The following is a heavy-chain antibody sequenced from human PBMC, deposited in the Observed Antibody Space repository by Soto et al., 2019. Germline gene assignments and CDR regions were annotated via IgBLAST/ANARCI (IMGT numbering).Heavy chain of an antibody. D-gene: IGHD3-10*01. J-gene: IGHJ6*02. CDR2: ISAYNGNT. V-gene: IGHV1-18*01. CDR3: ARASGTGYYGSGSYYNTYYYGMDG. Sequence: ASVKVSCKASGYTFTSYGISWVRQAPGQGLEWMGWISAYNGNTNYAQKLQGRVTMTTDTSTSTAYMELRSLRSDDTAVYYCARASGTGYYGSGSYYNTYYYGMDGWGQGTTVTVSS. CDR1: GYTFTSYG.